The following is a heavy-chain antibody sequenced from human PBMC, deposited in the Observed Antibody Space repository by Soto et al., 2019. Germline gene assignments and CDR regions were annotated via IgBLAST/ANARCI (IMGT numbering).Heavy chain of an antibody. V-gene: IGHV3-23*01. CDR2: ISGSGGST. CDR1: GFTFSSYA. J-gene: IGHJ3*01. D-gene: IGHD1-20*01. Sequence: GGSLRLSCAASGFTFSSYAMNWVRQAPGKGLEWVSAISGSGGSTYYTDSVKGRFTISRDNSKNTLYLQMNRLRAEDTAVYYCARSLTWGNWNDVRDAFDFWGQGTMVTVSS. CDR3: ARSLTWGNWNDVRDAFDF.